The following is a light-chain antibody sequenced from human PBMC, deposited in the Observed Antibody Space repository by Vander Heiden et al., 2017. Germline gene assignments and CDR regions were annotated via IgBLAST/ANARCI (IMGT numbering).Light chain of an antibody. J-gene: IGKJ1*01. CDR3: QQSDSTVWT. V-gene: IGKV1-39*01. CDR1: QTISTY. CDR2: DAS. Sequence: IQMTQSPSSLSASVGDRVTITCRASQTISTYLNWYQQKPGKAPKLLIYDASSLQSGVPSRFSGSGSGTDFTLTISSLQPEDFATYYCQQSDSTVWTFGQGTKVEIK.